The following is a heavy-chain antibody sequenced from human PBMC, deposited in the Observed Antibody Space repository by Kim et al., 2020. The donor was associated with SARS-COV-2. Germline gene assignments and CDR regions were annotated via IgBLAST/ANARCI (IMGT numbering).Heavy chain of an antibody. CDR1: GGSFSGYY. CDR3: ARAVGLDGIVVVPAAEPHYWYFDL. Sequence: SETLSLTCAVYGGSFSGYYWSWIRQPPGKGLEWIGEINHSGSTNYNPSLKSRVTISVDTSKNQFSLKLSSVTAADTAVYYCARAVGLDGIVVVPAAEPHYWYFDLWGRGTLVTVSS. J-gene: IGHJ2*01. CDR2: INHSGST. D-gene: IGHD2-2*01. V-gene: IGHV4-34*01.